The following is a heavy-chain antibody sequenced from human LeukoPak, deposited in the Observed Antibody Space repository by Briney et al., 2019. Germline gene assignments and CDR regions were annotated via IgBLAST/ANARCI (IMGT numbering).Heavy chain of an antibody. V-gene: IGHV3-30*02. CDR1: GFTFSSYG. J-gene: IGHJ4*02. CDR2: IRYDGSNK. D-gene: IGHD1/OR15-1a*01. Sequence: GGSLRLSCAASGFTFSSYGMHWVRQAPGKGLEWVAFIRYDGSNKYYADSVKGRFTISRDNSKNTLYLQMNSLRAEDTAVYYCAKDGGITETLGDYWGQGTLVTVSS. CDR3: AKDGGITETLGDY.